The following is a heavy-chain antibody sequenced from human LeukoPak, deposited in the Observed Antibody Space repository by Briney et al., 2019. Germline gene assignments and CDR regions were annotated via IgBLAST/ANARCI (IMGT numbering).Heavy chain of an antibody. J-gene: IGHJ4*02. D-gene: IGHD3-10*01. CDR1: GFTVSSNY. V-gene: IGHV3-53*01. CDR2: IYAGGNA. Sequence: GGSLRLSCAASGFTVSSNYMTWVRQAPGKGLQWVSVIYAGGNAYYADSVKGRFTISRDNSKNTVYLQMNSLRVEDTAIYYCAKGGGEFDYWGQGTLVTVSS. CDR3: AKGGGEFDY.